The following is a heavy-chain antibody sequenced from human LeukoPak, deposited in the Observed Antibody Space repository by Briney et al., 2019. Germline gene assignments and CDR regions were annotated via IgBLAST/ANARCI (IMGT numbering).Heavy chain of an antibody. V-gene: IGHV3-9*01. CDR2: LTWNSGTF. CDR1: GFSFDDFA. Sequence: GGSLRLSCVGSGFSFDDFAMHWVRQGPGKGLEWVSGLTWNSGTFGYADSLKGRFTISRDNAKNSLYLQMNSLRAEDTAIYYCAREYCSGGSCYNDAFDIWGQGTMVTVSS. CDR3: AREYCSGGSCYNDAFDI. D-gene: IGHD2-15*01. J-gene: IGHJ3*02.